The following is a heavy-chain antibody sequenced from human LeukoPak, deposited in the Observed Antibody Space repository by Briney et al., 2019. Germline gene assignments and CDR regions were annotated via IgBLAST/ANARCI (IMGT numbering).Heavy chain of an antibody. CDR1: GFTFSSSD. J-gene: IGHJ3*02. D-gene: IGHD4-11*01. CDR3: ARLQSAAFDI. CDR2: IGTAGDT. Sequence: GGSLRLSCVASGFTFSSSDMHWVRQATGKGLEWVSAIGTAGDTYYPGSVKGRFTISRENAKNSLYLQMNSLRVGDTAVYYCARLQSAAFDIWGQGTMVTVSS. V-gene: IGHV3-13*01.